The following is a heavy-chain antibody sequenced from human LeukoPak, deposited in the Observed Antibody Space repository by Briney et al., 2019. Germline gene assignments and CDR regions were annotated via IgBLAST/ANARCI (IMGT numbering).Heavy chain of an antibody. CDR3: ARESADCARGSFSDY. CDR1: GGSIKNYY. Sequence: SETLSLTCTVSGGSIKNYYWSWIRQPPGKGLEWIAYINDNGHSGYNPSLESRVTISVDTSKNHFSLRLRSVTAADTAVYYCARESADCARGSFSDYWGQGILVTVSS. V-gene: IGHV4-59*12. CDR2: INDNGHS. J-gene: IGHJ4*02. D-gene: IGHD2-21*01.